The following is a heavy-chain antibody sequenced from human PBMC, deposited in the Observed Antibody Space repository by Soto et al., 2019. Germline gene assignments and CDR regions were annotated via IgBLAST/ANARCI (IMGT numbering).Heavy chain of an antibody. CDR1: GGSISSGDYY. V-gene: IGHV4-30-4*01. J-gene: IGHJ4*01. D-gene: IGHD3-22*01. CDR2: IYYSGST. CDR3: ARLGDYYQTFDY. Sequence: SETLSLTCTVSGGSISSGDYYWSWIRQPPGKGLEWIGYIYYSGSTYYNPSLKSRVTISVDTSKNQFSLKLSSVTAADTAVYYCARLGDYYQTFDYWGQGALVTVSS.